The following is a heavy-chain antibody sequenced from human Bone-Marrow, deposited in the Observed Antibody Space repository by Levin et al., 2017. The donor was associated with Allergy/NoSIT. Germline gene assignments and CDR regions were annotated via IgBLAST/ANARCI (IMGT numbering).Heavy chain of an antibody. J-gene: IGHJ4*02. CDR3: TTVLAYRWGRDFDY. CDR1: GFTFSNAW. V-gene: IGHV3-15*07. Sequence: GGSLRLSCAASGFTFSNAWMNWVRQAPGKGLEWVGRIKSKTDGGTTDYAAPVKGRFTISRDDSKNTLYLQMNSLKTEDTAVYYCTTVLAYRWGRDFDYWGQGTLVTVSS. CDR2: IKSKTDGGTT. D-gene: IGHD2-21*01.